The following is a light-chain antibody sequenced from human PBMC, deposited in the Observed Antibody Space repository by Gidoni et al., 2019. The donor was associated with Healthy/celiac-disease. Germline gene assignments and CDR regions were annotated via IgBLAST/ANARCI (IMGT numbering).Light chain of an antibody. J-gene: IGKJ5*01. CDR1: QGISNY. CDR3: QKYNSAP. V-gene: IGKV1-27*01. CDR2: AAS. Sequence: CRASQGISNYLAWYQQKPGKVPKLLIYAASTLQSVVPSRFSGSGSGTEFTLTISSLQPEDVATYYCQKYNSAPFXQXTRLEIK.